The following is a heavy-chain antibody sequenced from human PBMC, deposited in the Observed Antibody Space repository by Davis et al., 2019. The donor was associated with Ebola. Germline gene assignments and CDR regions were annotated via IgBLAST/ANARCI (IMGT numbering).Heavy chain of an antibody. D-gene: IGHD3-10*01. Sequence: PSETLSLTCTVFGGSFPTYYWSWIRQTPGKGLDWIGYVEHHGRTEYIPSFNSRVTISVDTSKSQFSLKLRSVTTADTAVYYCARGVFGAFFDSWGQGALVTVSS. J-gene: IGHJ4*02. CDR3: ARGVFGAFFDS. CDR2: VEHHGRT. CDR1: GGSFPTYY. V-gene: IGHV4-59*01.